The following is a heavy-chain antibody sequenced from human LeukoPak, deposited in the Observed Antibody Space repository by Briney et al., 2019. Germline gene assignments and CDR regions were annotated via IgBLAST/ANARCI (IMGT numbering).Heavy chain of an antibody. CDR3: ASPQGVRYYDYVWGSYRPDYFDY. CDR2: IIPILGIA. Sequence: SVKVSCKASGGTFSSYAISWVRRAPGQGLEWMGRIIPILGIANYAQKFQGRVTITADKPTSTAYMELSSLRSEDTAVYYCASPQGVRYYDYVWGSYRPDYFDYWGQGTLVTVSS. D-gene: IGHD3-16*02. J-gene: IGHJ4*02. CDR1: GGTFSSYA. V-gene: IGHV1-69*04.